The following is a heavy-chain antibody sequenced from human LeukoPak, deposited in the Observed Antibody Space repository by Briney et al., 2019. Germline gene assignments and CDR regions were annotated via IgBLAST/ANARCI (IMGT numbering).Heavy chain of an antibody. CDR1: GGSISSYY. Sequence: SETLSLTCTVSGGSISSYYWSWIRQPPGKGLEWIGYIYCSGNTNSISIDTSKNQFSLQLSSVTAADTAVYYCARARDSSGLRDFDLWGRGTLVTVSA. D-gene: IGHD3-22*01. CDR3: ARARDSSGLRDFDL. CDR2: IYCSGNT. V-gene: IGHV4-59*01. J-gene: IGHJ2*01.